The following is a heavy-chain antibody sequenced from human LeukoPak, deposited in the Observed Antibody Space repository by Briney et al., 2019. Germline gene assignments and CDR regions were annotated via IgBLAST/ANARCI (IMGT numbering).Heavy chain of an antibody. Sequence: VKVSCKGSGYTFTSYGISWVRRAPGQGLEWMGWISAYNGNTNYAQKLQGRVTMTTDTSTSTAYMELRSLRSDDTAVYYCARVPRGGWYGDYWGQGTLVTVSS. CDR3: ARVPRGGWYGDY. D-gene: IGHD6-19*01. V-gene: IGHV1-18*01. CDR2: ISAYNGNT. CDR1: GYTFTSYG. J-gene: IGHJ4*02.